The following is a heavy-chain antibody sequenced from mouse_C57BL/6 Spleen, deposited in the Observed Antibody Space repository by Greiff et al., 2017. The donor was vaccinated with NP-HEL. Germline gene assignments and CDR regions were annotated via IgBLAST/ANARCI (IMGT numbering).Heavy chain of an antibody. V-gene: IGHV10-1*01. J-gene: IGHJ3*01. D-gene: IGHD1-1*01. Sequence: EVQLVESGGGLVQPKGSLKLSCAASGFSFNTYAMNWVRQAPGKGLEWVARIRSKSNNYATYYADSVKDRFTISRDDSESMLYLQMNNLKTEDTAMYYCVCDYYGSSPFAYWGQGTLVTVSA. CDR3: VCDYYGSSPFAY. CDR2: IRSKSNNYAT. CDR1: GFSFNTYA.